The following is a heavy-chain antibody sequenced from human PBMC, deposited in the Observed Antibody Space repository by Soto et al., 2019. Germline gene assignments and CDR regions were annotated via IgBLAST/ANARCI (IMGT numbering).Heavy chain of an antibody. V-gene: IGHV1-46*01. J-gene: IGHJ5*02. CDR1: VYTFTSYY. CDR3: ARGRSGHYYDSSGYPPPDP. Sequence: GXSVKVSCKASVYTFTSYYMHWVRQAPGQGLEWMGIINPSGGSTSYAQKFQGRVTMTRDTSTSTVYMELSSLRSEDTAVYYCARGRSGHYYDSSGYPPPDPRGQGTLVTGSS. CDR2: INPSGGST. D-gene: IGHD3-22*01.